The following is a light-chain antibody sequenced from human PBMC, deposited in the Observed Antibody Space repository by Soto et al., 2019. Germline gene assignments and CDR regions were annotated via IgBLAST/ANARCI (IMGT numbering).Light chain of an antibody. Sequence: DIVLTPSPGTLSVSPVERATLSCRASQSVRNNFVAWYQHQPGQAPRLLIYGASTRVTGIPDRFTGSGSETDFTLTISRLEPEDFAVYYCQQRSNWPPITFGQGTRLEIK. J-gene: IGKJ5*01. CDR1: QSVRNNF. V-gene: IGKV3D-20*02. CDR2: GAS. CDR3: QQRSNWPPIT.